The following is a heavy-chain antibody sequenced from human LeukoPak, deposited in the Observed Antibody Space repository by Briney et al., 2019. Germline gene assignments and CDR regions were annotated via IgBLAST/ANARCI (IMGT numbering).Heavy chain of an antibody. V-gene: IGHV3-48*03. CDR3: ARVETVTTGH. D-gene: IGHD4-17*01. CDR2: ISSSGSTI. CDR1: GFIFSSYE. J-gene: IGHJ4*02. Sequence: GGSLRLSCAASGFIFSSYEMNWVRQAPGKGLEWVSYISSSGSTIYYADSVKGRFTVSRNNARNSLYLQMNSLRAEDTAVYYCARVETVTTGHWGQGTLVTVSS.